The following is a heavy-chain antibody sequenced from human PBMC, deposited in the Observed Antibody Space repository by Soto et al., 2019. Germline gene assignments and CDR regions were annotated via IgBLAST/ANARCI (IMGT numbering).Heavy chain of an antibody. CDR1: GASLTSGSYY. V-gene: IGHV4-61*01. J-gene: IGHJ5*01. CDR2: IYRSGST. D-gene: IGHD3-16*01. CDR3: ARWKYSYADLPGDWFDS. Sequence: QVQLQESGPGLVRPSETLSITCTVSGASLTSGSYYWSWVRQPPGKALEWIAYIYRSGSTNYNPSLKSRATLSVDTSKNQFSLRLTSVTPADTAMYYCARWKYSYADLPGDWFDSWGQGTLVTVSS.